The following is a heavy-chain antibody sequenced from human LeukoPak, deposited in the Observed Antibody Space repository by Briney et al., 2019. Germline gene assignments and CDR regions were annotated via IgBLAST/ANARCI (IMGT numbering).Heavy chain of an antibody. D-gene: IGHD5-24*01. Sequence: GGSLRLSCEASGFTFNIYGMNWVRQAPGKGPEWVSYIGSRSVTTHYADSVKGRFTVSRDDARNALYLQMNSLRRDDTAVYYCARATRNGYDYWGHGTRVTVSS. CDR2: IGSRSVTT. CDR3: ARATRNGYDY. V-gene: IGHV3-48*04. CDR1: GFTFNIYG. J-gene: IGHJ4*01.